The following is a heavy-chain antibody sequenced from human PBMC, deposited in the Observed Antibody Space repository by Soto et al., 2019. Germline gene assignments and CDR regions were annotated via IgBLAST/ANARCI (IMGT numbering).Heavy chain of an antibody. V-gene: IGHV3-15*01. CDR3: ARGHRSSGKIFDS. J-gene: IGHJ4*02. Sequence: EVQLVESGGGLVKPGGSVRLSCAASGFTFSNAWMSWVRQAPGKGLEWVGRIKSKSAVGTTEYDAPVKDRFTISRDESKNTLYLQMNSLKIEDTAVYYCARGHRSSGKIFDSWGQGTVVTVSS. D-gene: IGHD3-22*01. CDR1: GFTFSNAW. CDR2: IKSKSAVGTT.